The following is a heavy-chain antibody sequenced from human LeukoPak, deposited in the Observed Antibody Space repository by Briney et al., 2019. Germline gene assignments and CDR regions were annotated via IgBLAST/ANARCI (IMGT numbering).Heavy chain of an antibody. CDR3: AKVLRAAHDYYYYYYMDV. J-gene: IGHJ6*03. CDR2: ISSGSSTI. Sequence: GGSLRLSCAASGFTFSSYSMNWVCQAPGKGLEWVSHISSGSSTIYYADSVKGRFNISRDNAKNSLYLQMNTLRAEDAAVYYCAKVLRAAHDYYYYYYMDVWGKGTTVTVSS. V-gene: IGHV3-48*01. CDR1: GFTFSSYS. D-gene: IGHD6-13*01.